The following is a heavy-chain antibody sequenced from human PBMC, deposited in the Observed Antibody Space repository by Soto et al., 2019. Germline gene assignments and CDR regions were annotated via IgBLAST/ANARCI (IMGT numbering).Heavy chain of an antibody. J-gene: IGHJ2*01. D-gene: IGHD4-17*01. CDR1: GFTFSSYG. V-gene: IGHV3-30*18. CDR2: ISYDGSNK. CDR3: AKAGFYGDYGRWYFDL. Sequence: QVQLVESGGGVVQPGRSLRLSCAASGFTFSSYGMHWVRQAPGKGLEWVAVISYDGSNKYYADSVKGRFTISRDNSKNTLYLQMNRLRAEDTAVYYCAKAGFYGDYGRWYFDLWGRGTLVTVSS.